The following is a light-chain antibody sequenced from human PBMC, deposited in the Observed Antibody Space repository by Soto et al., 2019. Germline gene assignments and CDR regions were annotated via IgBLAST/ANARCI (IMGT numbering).Light chain of an antibody. V-gene: IGKV1-9*01. CDR2: AAS. J-gene: IGKJ4*01. CDR1: QGISSY. Sequence: DIQLTQSPSFLSASVGDRVTITCRASQGISSYLAWYQQKPGKAPKFLIYAASTLPSGIPSRFSGSGSGTEFTLTISSLQPEDFATYCCQQLYTYPLTFGGGTKVEIK. CDR3: QQLYTYPLT.